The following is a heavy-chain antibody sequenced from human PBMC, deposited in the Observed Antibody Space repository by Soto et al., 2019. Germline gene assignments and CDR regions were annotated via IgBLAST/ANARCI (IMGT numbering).Heavy chain of an antibody. D-gene: IGHD2-15*01. CDR3: AKVGYCSGGSCYSVSYYYYGMDV. CDR2: ISYDGSNK. V-gene: IGHV3-30*18. CDR1: GFTFSSYG. J-gene: IGHJ6*02. Sequence: VQLVETGGGLIQPGGSLRLSCAASGFTFSSYGMHWVRQAPGKGLEWVAVISYDGSNKYYADSVKGRFTISRDNSKNTLYLQMNSLRAEDTAVYYCAKVGYCSGGSCYSVSYYYYGMDVWGQGTTVTVSS.